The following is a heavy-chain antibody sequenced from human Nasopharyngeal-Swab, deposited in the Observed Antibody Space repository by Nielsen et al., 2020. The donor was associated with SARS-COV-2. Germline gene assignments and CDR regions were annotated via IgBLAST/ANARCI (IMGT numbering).Heavy chain of an antibody. CDR2: IKQDGSEK. V-gene: IGHV3-7*01. J-gene: IGHJ6*02. CDR3: ARKGAYYYYYYGMDV. D-gene: IGHD3-16*01. Sequence: VRQAPGKGLEWVANIKQDGSEKYYVDSVKGRFTISRDNAKNSLYLQMNSLRAEVTAVYYCARKGAYYYYYYGMDVWGQGTTVTVSS.